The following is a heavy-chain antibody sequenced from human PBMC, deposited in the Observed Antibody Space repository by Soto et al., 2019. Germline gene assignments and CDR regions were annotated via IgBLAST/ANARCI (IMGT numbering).Heavy chain of an antibody. Sequence: SETLSLTCTVSGDSISSSNYFWGWIRQPPGKGLERIGTIFYSGSTYYNPSLKSRVTISVDRSKNQYSLKLSSVTAADTAVYYCARAGVLLWFGESSPSQFDYWGQGTLVTVSS. CDR2: IFYSGST. CDR1: GDSISSSNYF. CDR3: ARAGVLLWFGESSPSQFDY. D-gene: IGHD3-10*01. J-gene: IGHJ4*02. V-gene: IGHV4-39*07.